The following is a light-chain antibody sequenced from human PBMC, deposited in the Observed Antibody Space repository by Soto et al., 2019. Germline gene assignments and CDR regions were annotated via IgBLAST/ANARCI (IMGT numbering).Light chain of an antibody. CDR3: HQYDGSPIT. CDR2: GVS. J-gene: IGKJ5*01. V-gene: IGKV3-20*01. Sequence: EIVFPQSQGTLSLSPGERATLSCRASQSVGRRYLAWYQQKPGQAPRLLISGVSKRATGIPDRFSGDGSGTDFTLTISRLEPEDFALYICHQYDGSPITFGQGTRLEIK. CDR1: QSVGRRY.